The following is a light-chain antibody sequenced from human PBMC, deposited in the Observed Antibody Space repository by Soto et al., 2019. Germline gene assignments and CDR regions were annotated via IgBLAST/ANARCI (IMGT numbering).Light chain of an antibody. CDR1: QNITKKA. CDR2: DVS. J-gene: IGKJ3*01. CDR3: QHYGASPGA. V-gene: IGKV3-20*01. Sequence: EVVLTQSPGTLSLSPGERGALTCRPSQNITKKAGAWYKHRPGQAPPLFIYDVSSRASGIPDRFSGSGSQTDFTLTISRLEPEDVAVYYCQHYGASPGAFGPGTKVDIK.